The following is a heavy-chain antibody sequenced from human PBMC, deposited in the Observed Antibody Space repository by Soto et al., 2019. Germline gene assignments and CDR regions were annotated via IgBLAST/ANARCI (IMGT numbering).Heavy chain of an antibody. CDR2: ISAAGDP. CDR3: ATTDRDFYGLDV. V-gene: IGHV3-13*05. CDR1: GFTFRNYD. Sequence: EVQLVESGGGLVQPGGSLRLSCEASGFTFRNYDMHWVRQGTGKGLEWVSGISAAGDPDYADSVEGRFTISRENAQNSFFLQMNSLRGGDTAVYYCATTDRDFYGLDVWGQGTTVIVSS. D-gene: IGHD1-1*01. J-gene: IGHJ6*02.